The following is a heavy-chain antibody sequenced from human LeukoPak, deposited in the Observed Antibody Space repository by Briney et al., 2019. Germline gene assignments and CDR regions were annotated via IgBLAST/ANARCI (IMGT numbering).Heavy chain of an antibody. D-gene: IGHD2-15*01. CDR3: ARVGRYCSGGSCYEGFDY. J-gene: IGHJ4*02. V-gene: IGHV4-59*01. Sequence: SETLSLTCTVSGGSISSYYLSWIRQPPGKGLEWIGYIYYSGSTNYNPSLKSRVTISVDTSKNQFSLKLSYVTAADTAVYYCARVGRYCSGGSCYEGFDYWGQGTLVTVSS. CDR2: IYYSGST. CDR1: GGSISSYY.